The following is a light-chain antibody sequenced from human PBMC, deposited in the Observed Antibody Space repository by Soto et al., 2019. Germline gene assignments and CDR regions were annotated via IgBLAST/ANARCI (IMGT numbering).Light chain of an antibody. CDR1: QTISTY. V-gene: IGKV1-39*01. J-gene: IGKJ2*01. Sequence: DIQMTQTPSYLSPSXGERVTITWRASQTISTYLNWYQQKPGKAPRLLIYDASSLLSGVPSRFSGSGSGTDFTLTIASLQPEDFSTYYCQQSDSTPYPVGQGGKVDIK. CDR3: QQSDSTPYP. CDR2: DAS.